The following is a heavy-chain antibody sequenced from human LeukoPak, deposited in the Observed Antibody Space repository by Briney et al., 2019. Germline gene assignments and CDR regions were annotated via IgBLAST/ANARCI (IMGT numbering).Heavy chain of an antibody. D-gene: IGHD6-19*01. CDR2: VYYSGST. J-gene: IGHJ4*02. Sequence: PSETLSLTCTVSGGSISSNSYYWGWIRQRPGKGLEWIGDVYYSGSTYYNPSLKSRVTISVDTSKNQFSLKLSSVTAADTAVYYCARDRISSGWYLYGGGYWGQGTLVTVSS. CDR1: GGSISSNSYY. CDR3: ARDRISSGWYLYGGGY. V-gene: IGHV4-39*07.